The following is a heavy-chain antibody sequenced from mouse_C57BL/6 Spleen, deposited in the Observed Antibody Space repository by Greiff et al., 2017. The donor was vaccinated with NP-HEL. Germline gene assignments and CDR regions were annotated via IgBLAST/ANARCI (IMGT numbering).Heavy chain of an antibody. Sequence: EVKLMESGPELVKPGASVKISCKASGYSFTGYYMNWVKQSPEKSLEWIGEINPSTGGTTYNQKFKAKATLTVDKSSSTAYMQLKSLTSEDSAVYYCARRDYDDAYWGQGTLVTVSA. CDR2: INPSTGGT. D-gene: IGHD2-4*01. CDR1: GYSFTGYY. CDR3: ARRDYDDAY. V-gene: IGHV1-42*01. J-gene: IGHJ3*01.